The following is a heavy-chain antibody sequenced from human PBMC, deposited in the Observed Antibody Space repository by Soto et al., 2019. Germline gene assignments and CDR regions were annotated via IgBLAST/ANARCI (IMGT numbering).Heavy chain of an antibody. CDR1: GGSISSSSYY. CDR3: ARHEHRPLVARPFDY. J-gene: IGHJ4*02. CDR2: IYYSGST. V-gene: IGHV4-39*01. Sequence: SETLSLTCTVSGGSISSSSYYWGWIRQPPGKGLEWIGSIYYSGSTYYNPSLKSRVTISVDTSKNQFSLKLSSVTAADTAVYYCARHEHRPLVARPFDYWGQGTLVTVSS. D-gene: IGHD2-15*01.